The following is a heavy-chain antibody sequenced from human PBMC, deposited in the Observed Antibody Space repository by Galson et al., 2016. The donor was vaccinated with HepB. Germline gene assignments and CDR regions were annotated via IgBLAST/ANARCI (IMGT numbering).Heavy chain of an antibody. CDR3: AREAGAYDPIFDF. Sequence: TLSLTCTVSGASISSSDYYWSWIRQSAGKGLEWIGRIYKNGGTNYNPSLRSRVSISLDTSKNQFSLKLNSVTAADTAVYFCAREAGAYDPIFDFWGQGTLVTVSS. CDR1: GASISSSDYY. CDR2: IYKNGGT. D-gene: IGHD5-12*01. V-gene: IGHV4-61*02. J-gene: IGHJ4*02.